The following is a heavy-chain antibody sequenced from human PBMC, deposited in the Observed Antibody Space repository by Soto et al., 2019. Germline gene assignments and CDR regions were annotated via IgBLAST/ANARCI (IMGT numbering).Heavy chain of an antibody. CDR2: ISAYNGNT. CDR3: ARTLYYDFWSGYYTPPPPFDY. V-gene: IGHV1-18*04. J-gene: IGHJ4*02. CDR1: GYTFTSYG. D-gene: IGHD3-3*01. Sequence: ASVKVSCKASGYTFTSYGSSWVRQAPGQGLEWMGWISAYNGNTNYAQKLQGRVTMTTDTSTSTAYMELRSLRSDDTAVYYCARTLYYDFWSGYYTPPPPFDYWGQGTLVTVSS.